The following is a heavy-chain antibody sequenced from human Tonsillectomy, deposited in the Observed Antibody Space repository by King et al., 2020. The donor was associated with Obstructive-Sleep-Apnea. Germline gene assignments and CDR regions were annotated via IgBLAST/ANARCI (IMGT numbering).Heavy chain of an antibody. CDR2: ICYDGSNE. D-gene: IGHD3-10*01. CDR1: GYTFSSYV. J-gene: IGHJ5*02. V-gene: IGHV3-33*06. CDR3: AKDGYYYGSGSRYDWFDP. Sequence: VQLVESGGGVVQPGRSLRLSCAASGYTFSSYVMHWVRQSPGKGLERVAVICYDGSNEYYADSVKGRFTISSYNSKNTVYLQMNSLRAEDTAGYYCAKDGYYYGSGSRYDWFDPWGQGTLVTVSS.